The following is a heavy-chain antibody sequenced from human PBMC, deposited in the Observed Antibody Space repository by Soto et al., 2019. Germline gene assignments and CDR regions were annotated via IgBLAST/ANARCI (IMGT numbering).Heavy chain of an antibody. D-gene: IGHD3-3*01. J-gene: IGHJ4*02. V-gene: IGHV4-38-2*01. CDR3: AITAYDFWSGYSPARAAPFDY. CDR2: IYHSGST. Sequence: PSETLSLTCAVSGYSISSGYYWGWIRQPPGKGLEWIGSIYHSGSTYYNPSLKSRVTISVDTSKNQFSLKLSSVTAADTAVYYCAITAYDFWSGYSPARAAPFDYWGQGTLVTVSS. CDR1: GYSISSGYY.